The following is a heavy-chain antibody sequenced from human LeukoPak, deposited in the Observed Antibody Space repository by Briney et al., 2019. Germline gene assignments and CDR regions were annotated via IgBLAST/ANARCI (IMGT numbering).Heavy chain of an antibody. D-gene: IGHD6-19*01. J-gene: IGHJ6*02. CDR1: GGSISSSSYY. Sequence: SETLSLTCTVSGGSISSSSYYWGWIRQPPGQGREWIGSIYYSGSTYYNPSLKSRVTRSVDTSTNQFFLKLSSVTAADTAVYYCASLSSGWYYYYYGMDVWGQGTTVTVSS. CDR2: IYYSGST. CDR3: ASLSSGWYYYYYGMDV. V-gene: IGHV4-39*01.